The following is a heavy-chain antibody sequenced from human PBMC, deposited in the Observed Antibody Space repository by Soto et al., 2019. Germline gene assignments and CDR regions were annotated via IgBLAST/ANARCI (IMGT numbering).Heavy chain of an antibody. CDR1: GFTFTRYI. CDR3: ARESEDLTSNFDY. J-gene: IGHJ4*02. CDR2: ISSTTNYI. Sequence: SLRLSCAASGFTFTRYIMNWVRQAPGKGLEWVSSISSTTNYIYYADSMKGRFTVSRDNAKNSVYLEMNSLSAEDTAVYYCARESEDLTSNFDYWGQGTLVTVSS. V-gene: IGHV3-21*01.